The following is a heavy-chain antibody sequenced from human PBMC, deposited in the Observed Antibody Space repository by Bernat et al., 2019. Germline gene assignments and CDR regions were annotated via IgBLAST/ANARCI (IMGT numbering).Heavy chain of an antibody. CDR2: ISYDGSNK. J-gene: IGHJ6*02. CDR1: GFTFSSYA. CDR3: ARDRGIRSNLNYYYYGMDV. Sequence: QVQLVESVGGVVQPGRSLRLSCAASGFTFSSYAMHWVRQAPGKGLEWVAVISYDGSNKYYADSVKGRFTISRDNSKNTLYLQMNSLRAEDTAVYYCARDRGIRSNLNYYYYGMDVWGQGTTVTVSS. D-gene: IGHD5-18*01. V-gene: IGHV3-30-3*01.